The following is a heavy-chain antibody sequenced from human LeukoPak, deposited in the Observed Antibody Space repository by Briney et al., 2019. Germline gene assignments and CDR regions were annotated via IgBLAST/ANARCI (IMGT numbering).Heavy chain of an antibody. Sequence: SETLSLTCAVYGGSFSGYYWSWIRQPPGKGLEWIGEINHSGSTNYNPSLKSRVTISVDTSKNQFSLKLSSVTAADTAVYYCARGGGGMRIYGKNWFDPWGQGTLVTVSS. V-gene: IGHV4-34*01. D-gene: IGHD3-16*01. CDR1: GGSFSGYY. CDR2: INHSGST. J-gene: IGHJ5*02. CDR3: ARGGGGMRIYGKNWFDP.